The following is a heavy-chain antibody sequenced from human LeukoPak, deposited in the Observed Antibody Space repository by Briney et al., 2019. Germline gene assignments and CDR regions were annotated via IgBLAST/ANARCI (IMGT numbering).Heavy chain of an antibody. CDR1: GFTFSSYW. D-gene: IGHD2-2*01. Sequence: PGGSLRLSCAASGFTFSSYWMHWVRQAPGQGLVWVSRINSDGSSTSCADSVKGRFTISRDNAKNTLYLQMNSLRAEDTAVYYCARATVVVPAAPPATYGMDVWGQGTTVTVSS. CDR3: ARATVVVPAAPPATYGMDV. V-gene: IGHV3-74*01. CDR2: INSDGSST. J-gene: IGHJ6*02.